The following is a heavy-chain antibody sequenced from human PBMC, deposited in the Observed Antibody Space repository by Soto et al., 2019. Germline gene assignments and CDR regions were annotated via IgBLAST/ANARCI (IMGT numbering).Heavy chain of an antibody. CDR3: AKGQYGGASWFGA. D-gene: IGHD1-26*01. Sequence: EVQLLESGGGLVQPGGSLRLSCAASGFTFSSYAMSWVRQAPGKGLDWVSAISGSGGSTYYADSVKGRFTISRDNSKNTLHLQRNRPGTTDTAVYYCAKGQYGGASWFGAWGQENLVTVSS. J-gene: IGHJ5*02. CDR2: ISGSGGST. CDR1: GFTFSSYA. V-gene: IGHV3-23*01.